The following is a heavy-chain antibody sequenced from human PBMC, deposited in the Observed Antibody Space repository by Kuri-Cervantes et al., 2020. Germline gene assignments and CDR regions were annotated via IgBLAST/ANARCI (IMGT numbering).Heavy chain of an antibody. CDR2: IYYSGST. V-gene: IGHV4-61*08. CDR3: AREVVAPPSYYDILTGPEGAPGSGGFFDY. CDR1: GGSISSGDYY. Sequence: SETLSLTCTVSGGSISSGDYYWSWIRQPPGKGLEWIGYIYYSGSTNYNPSLKSRVTISVDTSKNQFSLKLSSVTAADTAVYYCAREVVAPPSYYDILTGPEGAPGSGGFFDYWGQGTLVTVSS. J-gene: IGHJ4*02. D-gene: IGHD3-9*01.